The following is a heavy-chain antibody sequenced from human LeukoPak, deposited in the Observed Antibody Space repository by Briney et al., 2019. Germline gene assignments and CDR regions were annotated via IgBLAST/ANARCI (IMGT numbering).Heavy chain of an antibody. Sequence: ASVKVSCKASGYTFTDYNLHWVRQAPGQRREWMGIIKPDGGDTNYAQKLQGRVFMTRDTSTSTVYMELSSLKSEDTAVYYRARVRDGYNDAYDMWGQGTMVTVSS. J-gene: IGHJ3*02. V-gene: IGHV1-46*01. D-gene: IGHD5-24*01. CDR2: IKPDGGDT. CDR3: ARVRDGYNDAYDM. CDR1: GYTFTDYN.